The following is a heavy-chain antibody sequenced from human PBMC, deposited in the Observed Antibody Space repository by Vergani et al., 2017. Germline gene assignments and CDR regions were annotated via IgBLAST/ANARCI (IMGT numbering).Heavy chain of an antibody. CDR2: IYHSGST. CDR3: AKRDEDGDYVPFDY. D-gene: IGHD4-17*01. Sequence: QVQLQESGPGLVKPSETLSLTCAVSGYSISSGYYWGWIRQPPGKGLEWIGSIYHSGSTYYNPSLKSRVTISVDTSKNQFSLKLSSVTAADTAVYYCAKRDEDGDYVPFDYWGQGTLVTVSS. J-gene: IGHJ4*02. V-gene: IGHV4-38-2*01. CDR1: GYSISSGYY.